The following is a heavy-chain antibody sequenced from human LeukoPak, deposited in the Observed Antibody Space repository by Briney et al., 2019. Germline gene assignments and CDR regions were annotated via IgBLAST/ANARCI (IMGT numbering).Heavy chain of an antibody. CDR2: INQDGSVK. Sequence: PGGNLRLSCAASGFTFRSYWMSWVRQAPGKGLEWVANINQDGSVKYYVDSVKGRFTISRDNAKNSLYVEMNSLRDEDTAVYYCARVGYSGWNLEYWGQGTLVTVSS. V-gene: IGHV3-7*01. CDR3: ARVGYSGWNLEY. J-gene: IGHJ4*02. D-gene: IGHD5-12*01. CDR1: GFTFRSYW.